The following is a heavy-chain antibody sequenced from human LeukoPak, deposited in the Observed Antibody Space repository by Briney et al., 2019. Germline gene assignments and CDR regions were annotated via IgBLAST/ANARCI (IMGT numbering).Heavy chain of an antibody. D-gene: IGHD4-11*01. CDR1: GGSISSYY. V-gene: IGHV4-59*04. CDR2: IYYSGST. CDR3: ARRPVTTTKYYYYYYMDV. Sequence: SETMSLTCTVSGGSISSYYWSWIRQPPGKGLEWIGYIYYSGSTYYNPSLKSRVTISVDTSKNQFSLKLSSVTAADTAVYYCARRPVTTTKYYYYYYMDVWGKGTTVTVSS. J-gene: IGHJ6*03.